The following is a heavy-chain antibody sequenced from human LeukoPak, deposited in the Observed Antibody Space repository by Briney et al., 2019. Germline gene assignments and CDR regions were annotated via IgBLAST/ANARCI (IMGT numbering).Heavy chain of an antibody. CDR1: GYTFTSYG. CDR2: ISAYNGNT. J-gene: IGHJ6*03. D-gene: IGHD3-10*01. CDR3: ARVRWFGDIIANYYYYYMDV. Sequence: ASVKVSCKASGYTFTSYGISWVRQAPGQGLEWMGWISAYNGNTNYAQKLQGRGTMTTDTSTSTAYMELRSLRSDDTAVYYCARVRWFGDIIANYYYYYMDVWGKGTTVTVSS. V-gene: IGHV1-18*01.